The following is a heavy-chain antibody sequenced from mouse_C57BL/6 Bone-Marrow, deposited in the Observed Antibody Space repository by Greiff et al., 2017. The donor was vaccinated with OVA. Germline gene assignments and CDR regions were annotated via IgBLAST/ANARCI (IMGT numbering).Heavy chain of an antibody. V-gene: IGHV14-4*01. J-gene: IGHJ4*01. CDR1: GFNIKDDY. CDR3: ARPLYYGSSYYAMDD. Sequence: VQLQQSGAELVRPGASVKLSCTASGFNIKDDYMHWVKQRPEQGLEWIGWIDPENGDTEYASKFQGKATITADTSSNTAYLQLSSLTSEDTAVYYCARPLYYGSSYYAMDDWGQGTSVTVSS. D-gene: IGHD1-1*01. CDR2: IDPENGDT.